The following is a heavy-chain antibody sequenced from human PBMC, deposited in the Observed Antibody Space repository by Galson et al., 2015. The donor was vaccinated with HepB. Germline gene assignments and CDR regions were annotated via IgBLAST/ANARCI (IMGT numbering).Heavy chain of an antibody. V-gene: IGHV1-69*13. J-gene: IGHJ3*02. CDR1: GGTFSSYA. D-gene: IGHD3-22*01. CDR2: IIPIFGTA. Sequence: SVKVSCKASGGTFSSYAISWVRQAPGQGLEWMGGIIPIFGTANYAQKFQGRVTITADESTSTAYMELSSLRSEDTAVYYCARLEGVKHYYDSSGYYYHAFDIWGQGTMVTVSS. CDR3: ARLEGVKHYYDSSGYYYHAFDI.